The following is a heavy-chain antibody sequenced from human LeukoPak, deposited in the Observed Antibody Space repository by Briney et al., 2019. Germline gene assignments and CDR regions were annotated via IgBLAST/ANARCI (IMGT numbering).Heavy chain of an antibody. CDR1: GYTFTSYA. J-gene: IGHJ4*02. V-gene: IGHV7-4-1*02. CDR2: INTNTGNP. Sequence: ASVKVSCKASGYTFTSYAMNWVRQAPGQGLEWMGWINTNTGNPTYAQGFTGRFVFSLDTSVNTAYLQISSLKAEDTAVYYCARLVHCSSTSCYLFDYWGQGTLVTVSS. D-gene: IGHD2-2*01. CDR3: ARLVHCSSTSCYLFDY.